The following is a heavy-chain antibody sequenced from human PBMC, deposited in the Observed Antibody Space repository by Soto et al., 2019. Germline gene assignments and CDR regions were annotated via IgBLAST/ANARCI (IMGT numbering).Heavy chain of an antibody. V-gene: IGHV4-34*01. Sequence: QVQLQQWGAGLLKPSETLSLTCAVYGGSFSGYYWSWIRQPPGKGLEWIGEINHSGSTNYNPSLKSRGTSSVDTSKNQFSLKLSSVTAADTAVYYCARPPPVVPGAIRQYYLDVWGKGTTVTVSS. CDR3: ARPPPVVPGAIRQYYLDV. D-gene: IGHD2-2*01. J-gene: IGHJ6*03. CDR2: INHSGST. CDR1: GGSFSGYY.